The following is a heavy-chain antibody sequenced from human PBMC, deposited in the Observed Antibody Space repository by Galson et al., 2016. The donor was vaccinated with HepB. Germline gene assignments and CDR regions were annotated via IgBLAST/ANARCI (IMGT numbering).Heavy chain of an antibody. Sequence: SVKVSCKASGYTFTSYGISWVRQAPGQGLEWMGWISTYGGDTNYAQNLQDRVTMTTDTSTTTAYMELRSLRSDDTAMYYCARDWYCSAGSCYDAFDIWGQGTMVTVSS. CDR1: GYTFTSYG. CDR2: ISTYGGDT. D-gene: IGHD2-15*01. J-gene: IGHJ3*02. V-gene: IGHV1-18*01. CDR3: ARDWYCSAGSCYDAFDI.